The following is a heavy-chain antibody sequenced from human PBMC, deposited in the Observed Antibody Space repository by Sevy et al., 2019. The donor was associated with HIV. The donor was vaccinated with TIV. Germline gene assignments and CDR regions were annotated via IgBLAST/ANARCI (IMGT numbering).Heavy chain of an antibody. CDR2: IGYDGSNK. D-gene: IGHD3-9*01. CDR3: ACAEGREYFDPSGWFDP. CDR1: GFNLRNYG. Sequence: GGSLRLSCAASGFNLRNYGMHWGRQAPGKGLEWVAVIGYDGSNKYYEDSVKGRFTISRDNSKNTVNLQMNSLRAEDTALYYCACAEGREYFDPSGWFDPWGQGTLVTVSS. J-gene: IGHJ5*02. V-gene: IGHV3-33*01.